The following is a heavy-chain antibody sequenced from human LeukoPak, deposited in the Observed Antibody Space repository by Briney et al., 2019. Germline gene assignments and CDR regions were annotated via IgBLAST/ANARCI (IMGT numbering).Heavy chain of an antibody. J-gene: IGHJ4*02. D-gene: IGHD3-10*01. CDR1: DFPFVNNA. Sequence: PGGSPRLSGPALDFPFVNNAMASARQHPGKGWGWVSDISWNSGSIGYADSVKGRFTISRDNAKNSLYLQMNSLRAEDTALYYCAKLRFGELLPYYFDYWGQGTLVTVSS. CDR2: ISWNSGSI. CDR3: AKLRFGELLPYYFDY. V-gene: IGHV3-9*01.